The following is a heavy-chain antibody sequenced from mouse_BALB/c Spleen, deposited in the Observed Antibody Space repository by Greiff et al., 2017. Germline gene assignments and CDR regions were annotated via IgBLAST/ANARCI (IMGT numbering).Heavy chain of an antibody. CDR2: IYPGGGYT. CDR1: GYTFTNYW. V-gene: IGHV1-63*02. CDR3: ARRGGNPWYFDY. D-gene: IGHD2-1*01. Sequence: QVQLQQSGAELVRPGTSVKISCKASGYTFTNYWLGWVKQRPGHGLEWIGDIYPGGGYTNYNEKFKGKATLTADTSSSTAYMQLSSLTSEDSAVYFCARRGGNPWYFDYWGQGTTLTVSS. J-gene: IGHJ2*01.